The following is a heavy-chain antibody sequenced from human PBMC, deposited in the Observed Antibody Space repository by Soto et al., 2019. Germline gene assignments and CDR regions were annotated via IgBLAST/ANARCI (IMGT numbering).Heavy chain of an antibody. CDR3: ATAEVDY. Sequence: GGSLRLSCAASGLNFGNNWMHWVRQAPGKGLEWVSRMNSDGRTTNYADSVKGRFTVSRDNAKNTLYLQMNSLRAEDTAVYYCATAEVDYWGPGTLVTVSS. CDR1: GLNFGNNW. V-gene: IGHV3-74*01. CDR2: MNSDGRTT. J-gene: IGHJ4*02.